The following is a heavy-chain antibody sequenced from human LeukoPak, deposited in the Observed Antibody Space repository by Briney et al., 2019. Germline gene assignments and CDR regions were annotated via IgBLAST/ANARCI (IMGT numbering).Heavy chain of an antibody. J-gene: IGHJ4*02. V-gene: IGHV2-5*01. CDR2: TYWNDDK. D-gene: IGHD7-27*01. Sequence: ESGPTLVNPTPPLTLTCTFSGFSLSTSGVGVGWIRQPPGKALEWLALTYWNDDKRYSPSLKSRLTITKDTYKNQVVLTMTNMDPVDTATYYCAHGWGIAQFDYWGQGTLVTVSS. CDR1: GFSLSTSGVG. CDR3: AHGWGIAQFDY.